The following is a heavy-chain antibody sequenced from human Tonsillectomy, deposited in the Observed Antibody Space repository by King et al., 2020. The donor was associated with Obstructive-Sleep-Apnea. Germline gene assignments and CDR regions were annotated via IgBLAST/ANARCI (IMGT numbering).Heavy chain of an antibody. CDR2: ISSSGSTI. J-gene: IGHJ6*02. D-gene: IGHD5-18*01. V-gene: IGHV3-11*01. CDR1: GFTFSDYY. CDR3: AREDTAMVSLYYYYGMDV. Sequence: QLVQSGGGLVKPGGSLRLSCAASGFTFSDYYMSWIRQAPGKGLEWVSYISSSGSTIYYADSVKGRFTISRDNAKNSLYLQMNSLRAEDTAGYYCAREDTAMVSLYYYYGMDVWGQGTTVTVSS.